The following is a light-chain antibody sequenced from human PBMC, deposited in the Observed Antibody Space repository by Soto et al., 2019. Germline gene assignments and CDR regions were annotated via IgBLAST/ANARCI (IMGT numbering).Light chain of an antibody. Sequence: EIVLTQSPGTRSLSAGERATLSWRASQSVSSNLAWYQQKPGQAPRLLSNGASTRATGIPARFSVSGSGTEFTLTISSLKYEDFAVYYCQQYTNWTRTFGQGTKVDI. CDR1: QSVSSN. CDR3: QQYTNWTRT. CDR2: GAS. V-gene: IGKV3-15*01. J-gene: IGKJ1*01.